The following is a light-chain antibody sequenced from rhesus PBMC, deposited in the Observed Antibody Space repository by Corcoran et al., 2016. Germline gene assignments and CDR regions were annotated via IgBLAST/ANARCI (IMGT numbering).Light chain of an antibody. CDR3: QQDYSWPPT. CDR2: GAY. J-gene: IGKJ1*01. V-gene: IGKV3-42*01. Sequence: EIVMTQSPATLSLSPGERATLSCRASQSVSSSLAWYQQKPGQAPKLLFYGAYSRATGIPDRFSGSGAGTEFTLPISGLEPEDVGVYYCQQDYSWPPTFGQGTKVEIK. CDR1: QSVSSS.